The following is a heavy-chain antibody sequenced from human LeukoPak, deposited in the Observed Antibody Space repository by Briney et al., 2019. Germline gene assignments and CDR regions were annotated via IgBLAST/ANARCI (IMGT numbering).Heavy chain of an antibody. CDR3: AIRGPYSSGWYSMDY. Sequence: SGKLCCKASGATFSSYAISRGRDSPGQGLEWMGGVITIFGTANYAQKFQGRVTITADESTSTAYMELSSLRSEDTAVYYCAIRGPYSSGWYSMDYWGQGTLVTVSS. CDR2: VITIFGTA. D-gene: IGHD6-19*01. CDR1: GATFSSYA. V-gene: IGHV1-69*01. J-gene: IGHJ4*02.